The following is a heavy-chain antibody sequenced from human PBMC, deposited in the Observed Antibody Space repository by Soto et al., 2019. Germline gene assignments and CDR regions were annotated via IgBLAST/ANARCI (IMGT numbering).Heavy chain of an antibody. J-gene: IGHJ4*02. V-gene: IGHV1-69*13. CDR3: ARERQSTDTVTNLYFDY. D-gene: IGHD4-17*01. Sequence: SVKVSCKASGGTFSSYAISWVRQAPGQGLEWMGGIIPIFGTANYAQKFQGRVTITADESTSTAYMGLSSLRSEDTAVYYCARERQSTDTVTNLYFDYFGQVTLVTFCS. CDR2: IIPIFGTA. CDR1: GGTFSSYA.